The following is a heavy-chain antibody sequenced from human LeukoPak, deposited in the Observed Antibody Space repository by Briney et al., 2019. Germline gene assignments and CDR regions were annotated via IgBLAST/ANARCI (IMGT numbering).Heavy chain of an antibody. CDR1: GYSFTSYW. CDR3: ARRAPYDFWSGFPDY. V-gene: IGHV5-51*01. D-gene: IGHD3-3*01. Sequence: GESLKISCKGSGYSFTSYWIGWVRQMPGKGLEWMGIIYPGDPDTRYSPSFQGQVTISADKSISTAYLQWSSLKASDTAMYYCARRAPYDFWSGFPDYWGQGTLVTVSS. J-gene: IGHJ4*02. CDR2: IYPGDPDT.